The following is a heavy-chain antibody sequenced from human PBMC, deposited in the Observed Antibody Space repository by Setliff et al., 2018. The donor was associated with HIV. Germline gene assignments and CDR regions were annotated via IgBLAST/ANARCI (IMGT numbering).Heavy chain of an antibody. CDR2: IKSKADGGTT. CDR3: TTWDKGSVWFGELLVSPDVFDI. CDR1: GFIFRNAW. J-gene: IGHJ3*02. D-gene: IGHD3-10*01. V-gene: IGHV3-15*01. Sequence: PGGPLRLSCAASGFIFRNAWMSWVRQGPGKGLEWVGRIKSKADGGTTDYAASVKGRFTISRDDSKNTLYLQMNSLKIEDTAVYYCTTWDKGSVWFGELLVSPDVFDIWGQGTLVTVSS.